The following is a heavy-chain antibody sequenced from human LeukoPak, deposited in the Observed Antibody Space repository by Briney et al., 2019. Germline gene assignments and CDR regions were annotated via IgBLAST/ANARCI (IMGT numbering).Heavy chain of an antibody. CDR1: GGSISSGGYY. CDR3: ARDRSGEGFGEFYNWFDP. CDR2: IYYSGST. D-gene: IGHD3-10*01. J-gene: IGHJ5*02. Sequence: SQTLSLTCTVSGGSISSGGYYRSWIRQHPGKGLEWIGYIYYSGSTYYNPSLKSRVTISVDTSKNQFSLKLSSVTAADTAVYYCARDRSGEGFGEFYNWFDPWGQGTLVTVSS. V-gene: IGHV4-31*03.